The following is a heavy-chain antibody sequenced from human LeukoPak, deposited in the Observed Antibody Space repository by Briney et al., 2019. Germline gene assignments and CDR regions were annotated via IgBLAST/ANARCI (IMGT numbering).Heavy chain of an antibody. CDR1: GYTFTSYG. CDR2: ISAYNGNT. D-gene: IGHD6-13*01. Sequence: SVTVSFKGSGYTFTSYGFNWLRQAPGQGLAWMGWISAYNGNTNNAHKLQDRLIMTTDTSTRTAYLELRSLRSDDTAVYYCARVTTYSSSWYAAYYWGQGTLVTASS. J-gene: IGHJ4*02. CDR3: ARVTTYSSSWYAAYY. V-gene: IGHV1-18*01.